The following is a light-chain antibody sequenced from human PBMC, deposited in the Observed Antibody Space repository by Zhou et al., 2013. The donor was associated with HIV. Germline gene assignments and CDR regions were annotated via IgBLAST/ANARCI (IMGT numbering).Light chain of an antibody. CDR3: QHNEF. CDR2: GAS. J-gene: IGKJ3*01. Sequence: DIQMTQSPSSVSASVGDRVTITCRASQGISSWLAWYQQKPGKAPSLLIFGASTLQRGVPSRFSGSGSGTHFTVTITSLQPEDIATYFCQHNEFFGPGTKV. V-gene: IGKV1-12*01. CDR1: QGISSW.